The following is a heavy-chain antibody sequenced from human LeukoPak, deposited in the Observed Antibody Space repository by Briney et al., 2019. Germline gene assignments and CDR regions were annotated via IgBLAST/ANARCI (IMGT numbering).Heavy chain of an antibody. J-gene: IGHJ4*02. V-gene: IGHV1-46*01. D-gene: IGHD3-22*01. CDR3: ARVFYDSSGYYGTSFDY. CDR1: GYIFTSYY. Sequence: ASVKVSCKASGYIFTSYYMYWVRQAPGQGLEWMGIINPSGGSIRYAQKFQGRVTMTRDTSISTAYMELSRLRSDDTAVYYCARVFYDSSGYYGTSFDYWGQGTLVTVSS. CDR2: INPSGGSI.